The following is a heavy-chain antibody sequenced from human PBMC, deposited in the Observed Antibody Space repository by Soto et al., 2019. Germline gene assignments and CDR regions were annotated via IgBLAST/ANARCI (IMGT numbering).Heavy chain of an antibody. CDR3: ATTFNPYDSRGHYLLK. V-gene: IGHV1-18*01. CDR2: INTYNDNT. CDR1: GYTFTTYG. D-gene: IGHD3-22*01. J-gene: IGHJ4*01. Sequence: QVQLLQSGAEVREPGASVKVSCKTSGYTFTTYGIAWVRQAPGQGFEWMGWINTYNDNTKYAQKFQGRVTMTADTSTATAFLDLGGLRSDESAVYYCATTFNPYDSRGHYLLKWGQGTLVSVSS.